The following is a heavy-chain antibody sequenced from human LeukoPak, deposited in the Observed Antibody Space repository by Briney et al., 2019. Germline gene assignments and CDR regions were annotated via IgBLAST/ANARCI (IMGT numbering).Heavy chain of an antibody. V-gene: IGHV4-34*01. CDR1: GGSFSGYY. Sequence: SETLSLTCAVHGGSFSGYYWSWIRQPPGKGLEWIGEINHSGSTNYNPSLKSRVTISVDTSKNQFSLKLSSVTAADTAVYYCARGAATVTTWLYYYYYGMDVWGQGTTVTVSS. D-gene: IGHD4-17*01. CDR2: INHSGST. CDR3: ARGAATVTTWLYYYYYGMDV. J-gene: IGHJ6*02.